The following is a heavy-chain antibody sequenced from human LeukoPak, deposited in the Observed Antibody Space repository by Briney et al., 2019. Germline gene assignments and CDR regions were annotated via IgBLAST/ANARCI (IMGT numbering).Heavy chain of an antibody. CDR1: GFTFSSYA. D-gene: IGHD3-16*01. J-gene: IGHJ6*03. Sequence: GGSLRLSCAASGFTFSSYAMHWVRQAPGKGLEWVAVISYDGSNKYYADSVKGRFTISRDNSKNTLYLQMNSLRAEDTAVYYCARDRGLYYVSYSMDVWGRGTTVTVSS. CDR3: ARDRGLYYVSYSMDV. V-gene: IGHV3-30*04. CDR2: ISYDGSNK.